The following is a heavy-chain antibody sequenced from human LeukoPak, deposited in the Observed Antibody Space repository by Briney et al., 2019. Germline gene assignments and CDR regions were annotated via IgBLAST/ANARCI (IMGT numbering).Heavy chain of an antibody. CDR3: ARDLRYGSGSDWFDP. Sequence: SETLSLTCAVYGGSFSGYYWSWIRQPPGKGLEWIGYIYYSGSTNYNPSLKSRVTISVDTSKNQFSLKLSSVTAADTAVYYCARDLRYGSGSDWFDPWGQGTLVTVSS. D-gene: IGHD3-10*01. J-gene: IGHJ5*02. CDR1: GGSFSGYY. V-gene: IGHV4-59*01. CDR2: IYYSGST.